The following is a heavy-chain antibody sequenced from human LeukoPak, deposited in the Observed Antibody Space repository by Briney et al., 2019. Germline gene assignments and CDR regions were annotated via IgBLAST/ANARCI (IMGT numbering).Heavy chain of an antibody. J-gene: IGHJ4*02. V-gene: IGHV3-30*02. CDR3: AKSMSGSNDY. Sequence: GGSLRLSCAASGFSFGFYGLHWVRQAPGKGLEWVAFIRTDGSIDYYADSVRGRFTISRDNAKNTLYLQMDSLRVEDTALYYCAKSMSGSNDYWGQGTLVTVSS. CDR1: GFSFGFYG. CDR2: IRTDGSID. D-gene: IGHD3-3*01.